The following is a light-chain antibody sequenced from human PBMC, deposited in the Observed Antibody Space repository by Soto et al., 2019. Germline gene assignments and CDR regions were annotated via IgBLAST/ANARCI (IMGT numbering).Light chain of an antibody. CDR3: LLSYIVPYV. CDR2: DTF. Sequence: QAVVTQEPSLTVSPGGTVTLTCGSSSGTVTSGHYPYWFQQKPGQAPRTLIYDTFNKHSWTPARFSGSLLGGKAALTLSRAQPVDEADYYCLLSYIVPYVFGPGTQGTVL. J-gene: IGLJ1*01. CDR1: SGTVTSGHY. V-gene: IGLV7-46*01.